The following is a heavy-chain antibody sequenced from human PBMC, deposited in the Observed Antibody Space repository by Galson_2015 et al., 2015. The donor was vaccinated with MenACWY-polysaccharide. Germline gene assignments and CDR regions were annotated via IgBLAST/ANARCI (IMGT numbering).Heavy chain of an antibody. CDR3: ARKFDY. CDR1: GASISRSDW. Sequence: ETLSLTCAVSGASISRSDWWTWVRQPPGKGLEWIREISHRGTTNYNPSLKSRVTISVDKSKNQFSLKLNSVTAADTAVYYCARKFDYWGQGSLVTVPS. J-gene: IGHJ4*02. CDR2: ISHRGTT. V-gene: IGHV4-4*02.